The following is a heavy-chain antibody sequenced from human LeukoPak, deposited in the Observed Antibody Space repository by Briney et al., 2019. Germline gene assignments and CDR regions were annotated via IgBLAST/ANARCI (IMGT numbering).Heavy chain of an antibody. J-gene: IGHJ5*02. D-gene: IGHD3-10*01. Sequence: SESLSLTSTVSGGSITSYDWSWIPQSAGPGLEWIGRIYITGSTTYNPSLKSRVTMSLDTSKNQFSLKLSSVTAADTAVYYCARDSGTTGEVKFDPWGQGTLVTVSS. CDR1: GGSITSYD. CDR2: IYITGST. V-gene: IGHV4-4*07. CDR3: ARDSGTTGEVKFDP.